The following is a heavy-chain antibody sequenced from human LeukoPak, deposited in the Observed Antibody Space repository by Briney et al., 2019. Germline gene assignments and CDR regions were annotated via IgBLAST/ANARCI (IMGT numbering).Heavy chain of an antibody. CDR1: GFTFSSYA. Sequence: QSGGSLRLSCAASGFTFSSYAMSWVRQAPGKGLEWVSAISGSGGSTYYADSVKGRFTISRDNSKNTLYLQMNSLRAEDTAVYYCAKEERAYYYDSSSFPDHFRNAFDIWGQGTMVTVSS. CDR3: AKEERAYYYDSSSFPDHFRNAFDI. D-gene: IGHD3-22*01. J-gene: IGHJ3*02. V-gene: IGHV3-23*01. CDR2: ISGSGGST.